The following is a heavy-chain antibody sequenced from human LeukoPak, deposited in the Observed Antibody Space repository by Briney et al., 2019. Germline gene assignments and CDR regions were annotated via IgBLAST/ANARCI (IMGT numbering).Heavy chain of an antibody. CDR3: AKDLMPSVGAKVLDY. D-gene: IGHD1-26*01. CDR1: GFTSSSYG. J-gene: IGHJ4*02. CDR2: IRYDGSNT. V-gene: IGHV3-30*02. Sequence: PGGSLRLSCAASGFTSSSYGMHWVRQAPGKGLEWVAFIRYDGSNTYYADSVKGRFTISRDNSKNTLYLQMNSLRAEDTAVYYCAKDLMPSVGAKVLDYWGQGTLVTVSS.